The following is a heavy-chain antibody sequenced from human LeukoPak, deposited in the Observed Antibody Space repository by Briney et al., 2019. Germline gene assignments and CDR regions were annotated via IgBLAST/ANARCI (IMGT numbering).Heavy chain of an antibody. V-gene: IGHV3-21*01. Sequence: GGSLRLSCVASGFSFSGYAIHWVRQAPGKGLEWVSFISSSRSYIYYADSVKGRFTISRDNAKNSLYLQMNSLRAEDTAVYYCARFIAAPYYFDYWGRGTLVTVSS. CDR1: GFSFSGYA. D-gene: IGHD6-13*01. J-gene: IGHJ4*02. CDR3: ARFIAAPYYFDY. CDR2: ISSSRSYI.